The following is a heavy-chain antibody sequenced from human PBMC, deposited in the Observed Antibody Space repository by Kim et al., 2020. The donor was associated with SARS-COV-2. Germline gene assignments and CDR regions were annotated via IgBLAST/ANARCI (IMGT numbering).Heavy chain of an antibody. CDR2: VYSDGSSK. D-gene: IGHD1-1*01. V-gene: IGHV3-74*01. CDR1: GFTFSSYW. J-gene: IGHJ4*02. Sequence: GGSLRLSCVASGFTFSSYWMHWVRQAPGKGLVWVSRVYSDGSSKNYADSVKGRFTISRDNARSTLYLQMNSLRAEDTAVYYCARLSNWYVRDKXDYWGQG. CDR3: ARLSNWYVRDKXDY.